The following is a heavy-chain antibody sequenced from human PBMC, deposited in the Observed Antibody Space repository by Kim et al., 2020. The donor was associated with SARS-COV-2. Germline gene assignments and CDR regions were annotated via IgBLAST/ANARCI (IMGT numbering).Heavy chain of an antibody. CDR3: ARGVVVPAAMYTMDV. CDR1: GGSISSYY. Sequence: SETLSLTCTVSGGSISSYYWSWIRQPPGKGLEWIGYIYYSGSTNYNPSLKSRVTISVDTSKNQFSLKLSSVTAADTAVYYCARGVVVPAAMYTMDVWGQGTTVTVSS. V-gene: IGHV4-59*08. D-gene: IGHD2-2*01. CDR2: IYYSGST. J-gene: IGHJ6*02.